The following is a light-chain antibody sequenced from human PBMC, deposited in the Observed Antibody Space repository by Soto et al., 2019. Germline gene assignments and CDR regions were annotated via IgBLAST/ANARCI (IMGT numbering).Light chain of an antibody. J-gene: IGKJ5*01. CDR2: AAY. V-gene: IGKV1-39*01. CDR1: QSISIW. Sequence: DIQMTQSPSTLSASVGDRVTITCRASQSISIWLAWYQQKPGKAPKLLIYAAYSLQSGVQSRFSGSGSGTDFTLTIRSLQPEDFATYYCKQSYSTPITFGQGTRLEIK. CDR3: KQSYSTPIT.